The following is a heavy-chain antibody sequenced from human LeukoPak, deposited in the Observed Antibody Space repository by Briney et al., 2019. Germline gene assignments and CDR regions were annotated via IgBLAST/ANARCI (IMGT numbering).Heavy chain of an antibody. CDR1: GFTFSSYW. J-gene: IGHJ4*02. D-gene: IGHD4-17*01. CDR2: IKPDGSEK. Sequence: GGSLRLSCAASGFTFSSYWMDWVRQAPGKGLEWVANIKPDGSEKYYVDSVKGRFTISRDNTKNSLYLQMNSLRVEDTAVYYCARDKYGAYFDSWGQGTLVTVSS. V-gene: IGHV3-7*04. CDR3: ARDKYGAYFDS.